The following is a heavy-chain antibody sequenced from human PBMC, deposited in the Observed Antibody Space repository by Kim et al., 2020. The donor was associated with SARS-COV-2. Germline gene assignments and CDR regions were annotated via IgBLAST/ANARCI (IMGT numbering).Heavy chain of an antibody. D-gene: IGHD1-26*01. Sequence: SETLSLTCTASGCSISRYYWSWIRQPPWKGLEWIGYIYNSGSADYNPSPMSRGSISVDTTRNQFSPRLSPVIAADTPGYYCSRSPRYHISARACVQGTL. J-gene: IGHJ5*02. CDR3: SRSPRYHISARA. CDR2: IYNSGSA. V-gene: IGHV4-59*01. CDR1: GCSISRYY.